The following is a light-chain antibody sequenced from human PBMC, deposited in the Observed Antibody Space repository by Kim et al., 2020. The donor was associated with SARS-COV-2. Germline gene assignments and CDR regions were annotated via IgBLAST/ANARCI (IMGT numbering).Light chain of an antibody. CDR3: QQSYSMFRLT. V-gene: IGKV1-39*01. J-gene: IGKJ4*01. Sequence: WRGGQGVGTSLNWYQQKPGKAPKLLISAASTLQSGVPSRFSGGGSGTDFTLNISSLQPEDFATYYCQQSYSMFRLTFGGGTKVDIK. CDR1: QGVGTS. CDR2: AAS.